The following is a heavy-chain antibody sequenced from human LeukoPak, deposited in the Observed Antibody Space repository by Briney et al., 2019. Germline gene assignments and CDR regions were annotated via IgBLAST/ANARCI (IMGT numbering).Heavy chain of an antibody. J-gene: IGHJ6*03. D-gene: IGHD2-15*01. CDR2: ISGSGGSI. CDR3: AKDIGSYYYYMDV. V-gene: IGHV3-23*01. CDR1: GFTFSSYA. Sequence: GGSLRLSCAASGFTFSSYAMSWVRQAPGKGLEWVSVISGSGGSINYADSVKGRFTISRDNAKNSLYLQMNSLRAEDTALYYCAKDIGSYYYYMDVWGKGTTVTVSS.